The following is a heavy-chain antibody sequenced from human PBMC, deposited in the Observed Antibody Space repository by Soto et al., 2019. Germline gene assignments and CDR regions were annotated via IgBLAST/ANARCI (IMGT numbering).Heavy chain of an antibody. CDR1: GFTFSSYG. CDR3: AKEGYSGYDFDYYGMDV. CDR2: ISYDGSNK. J-gene: IGHJ6*02. D-gene: IGHD5-12*01. Sequence: QVQLVESGGGVVQPGRSLRLSCAASGFTFSSYGMHWVRQAPGKGLEWVAVISYDGSNKYYADSVKGRFTISRDNSKNSRYLQMNSLRAEETAVYYCAKEGYSGYDFDYYGMDVWGQGNTVTVSS. V-gene: IGHV3-30*18.